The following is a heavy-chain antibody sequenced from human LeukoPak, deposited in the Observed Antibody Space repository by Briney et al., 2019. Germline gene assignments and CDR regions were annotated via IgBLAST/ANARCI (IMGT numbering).Heavy chain of an antibody. CDR1: GFTFSGYW. D-gene: IGHD2-15*01. V-gene: IGHV3-7*01. CDR2: IKEDGSAT. CDR3: ARESGFSPEN. J-gene: IGHJ4*02. Sequence: GGSLRLSCAASGFTFSGYWMSWVRQAPGKGLEWVANIKEDGSATYYVDSVKGRFTISRDNAKNSLFLEMNSLRGEDTAVYYCARESGFSPENWGQGTLVTVSS.